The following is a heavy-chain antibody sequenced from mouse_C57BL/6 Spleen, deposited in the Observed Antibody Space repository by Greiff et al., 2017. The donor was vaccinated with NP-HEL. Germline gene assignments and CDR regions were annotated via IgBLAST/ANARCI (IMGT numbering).Heavy chain of an antibody. Sequence: VQLQQSGPGLVQPSQSLSITCPVSGFSFTSYGVHWVRQSPGKGLEWLGVIWRGASTDYNAAFMSRMSITKDNSKSQVFFKMNSLQADDTAIYYCAKPTTEGYFDVWGTGTTVTVSS. V-gene: IGHV2-5*01. J-gene: IGHJ1*03. CDR3: AKPTTEGYFDV. D-gene: IGHD2-10*01. CDR1: GFSFTSYG. CDR2: IWRGAST.